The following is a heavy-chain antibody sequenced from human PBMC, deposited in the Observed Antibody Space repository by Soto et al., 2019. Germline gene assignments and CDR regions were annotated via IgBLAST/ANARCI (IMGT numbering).Heavy chain of an antibody. CDR1: GGSISSYY. CDR3: AKTYSSSWYRWYAP. V-gene: IGHV4-59*01. Sequence: PSETLSLTCTVSGGSISSYYWSWIRQPPGKGLEWIGYIYYSGSTNYNPSLKSRVTISVDTSKNQFSLKLSSVTAADTAVYYCAKTYSSSWYRWYAPWGQGTLVTVSS. J-gene: IGHJ5*02. D-gene: IGHD6-13*01. CDR2: IYYSGST.